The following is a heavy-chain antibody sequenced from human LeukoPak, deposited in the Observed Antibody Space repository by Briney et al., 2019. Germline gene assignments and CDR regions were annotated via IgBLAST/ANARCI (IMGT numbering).Heavy chain of an antibody. CDR2: IFGSGGST. D-gene: IGHD5-18*01. Sequence: GGSLRLSCAASGFTFSSYAMYWVRQAPGKGLEWVSGIFGSGGSTHYADSVKGRFTISRDNSKNTLYLQMNSLRAEDTAVYYCARPRIQLVYYYGMDVWGQGTTVTVSS. CDR1: GFTFSSYA. J-gene: IGHJ6*02. CDR3: ARPRIQLVYYYGMDV. V-gene: IGHV3-23*01.